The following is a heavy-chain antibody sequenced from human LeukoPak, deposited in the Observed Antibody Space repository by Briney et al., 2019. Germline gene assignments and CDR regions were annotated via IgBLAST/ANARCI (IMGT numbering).Heavy chain of an antibody. CDR2: ISSSGSTI. Sequence: GGSLRLSCAASGFTFSSYEMNWVRQAPGKGLEWVSYISSSGSTIYYADSVKGRFTISRDNAKNSLYLQMNSLRAEDTAVYYCARDTAAAGFWRSFARNYFDYWGQGTLVTVSS. D-gene: IGHD6-13*01. J-gene: IGHJ4*02. V-gene: IGHV3-48*03. CDR1: GFTFSSYE. CDR3: ARDTAAAGFWRSFARNYFDY.